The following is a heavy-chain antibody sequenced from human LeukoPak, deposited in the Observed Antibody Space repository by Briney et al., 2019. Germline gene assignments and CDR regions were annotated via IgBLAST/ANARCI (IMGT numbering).Heavy chain of an antibody. CDR3: ASFSSGPTPFVY. Sequence: GRSLRLSCAASGFTFSSYAMHWVRQAPGKGLEWVAVISYDGSNKYYADSVKGRFTISRDNSKNTLYLQMNSLRAEDTAVYYCASFSSGPTPFVYWGQGTLVTVSS. D-gene: IGHD2-15*01. V-gene: IGHV3-30*04. CDR2: ISYDGSNK. CDR1: GFTFSSYA. J-gene: IGHJ4*02.